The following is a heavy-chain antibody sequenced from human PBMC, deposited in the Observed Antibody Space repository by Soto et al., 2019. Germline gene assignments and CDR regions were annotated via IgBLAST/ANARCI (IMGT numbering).Heavy chain of an antibody. J-gene: IGHJ4*02. Sequence: SETLSLTCSVSGASIRSGGYYWSWLRQSPGKGLEWIGHIYYTGSTFYSPSLKSRLTISLDTPKNQFSLDLNSVTTAEDTAVYYCAKDFGFTARYFDYWGQGTLVTVSS. D-gene: IGHD5-18*01. V-gene: IGHV4-31*03. CDR2: IYYTGST. CDR3: AKDFGFTARYFDY. CDR1: GASIRSGGYY.